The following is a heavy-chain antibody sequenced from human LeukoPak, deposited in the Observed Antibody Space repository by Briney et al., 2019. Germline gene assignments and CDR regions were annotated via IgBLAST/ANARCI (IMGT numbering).Heavy chain of an antibody. CDR2: IHYTGST. V-gene: IGHV4-39*07. Sequence: SETLSLTCSVSGGSISSGSSYWGWIRQPPGKGLEWIGSIHYTGSTYYNPSLKSRVTISVDTSKNQFSLKLSSVTAADTAVYYCARDLGYTSDRYWGQGTLVTVSS. CDR1: GGSISSGSSY. D-gene: IGHD6-19*01. CDR3: ARDLGYTSDRY. J-gene: IGHJ4*02.